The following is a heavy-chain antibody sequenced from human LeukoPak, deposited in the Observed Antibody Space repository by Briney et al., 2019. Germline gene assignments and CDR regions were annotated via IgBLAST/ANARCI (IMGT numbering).Heavy chain of an antibody. CDR2: INPNSGGT. CDR1: GYTFTSYY. D-gene: IGHD2-8*01. J-gene: IGHJ3*02. Sequence: ASVKVSCKASGYTFTSYYMHWVRQAPGQGLEWMGWINPNSGGTNYAQKFQGRVTMTRDTSISTAYMELSRLRSDDTAVYYCARVNSPRIVLRAFDIWGQGTMVTVSS. CDR3: ARVNSPRIVLRAFDI. V-gene: IGHV1-2*02.